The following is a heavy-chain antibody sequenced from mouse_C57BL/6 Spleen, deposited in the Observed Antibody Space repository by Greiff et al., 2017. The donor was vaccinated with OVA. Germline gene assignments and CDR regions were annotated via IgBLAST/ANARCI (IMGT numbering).Heavy chain of an antibody. CDR2: IDPETGGT. D-gene: IGHD4-1*01. J-gene: IGHJ4*01. V-gene: IGHV1-15*01. Sequence: VQLQESGAELVRPGASVTLSCKASGYTFTDYEMHWVKQTPVHALEWIGAIDPETGGTAYNQKFKGKAILTADKSSSTAYMELRSLTSEDSAVYYCTRYWDERDYAMDYWGQGTSVTVSS. CDR3: TRYWDERDYAMDY. CDR1: GYTFTDYE.